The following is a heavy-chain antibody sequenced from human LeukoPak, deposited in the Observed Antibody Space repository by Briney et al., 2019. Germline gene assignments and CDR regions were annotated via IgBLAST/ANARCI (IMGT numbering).Heavy chain of an antibody. J-gene: IGHJ5*02. CDR2: ISAYNGNT. CDR1: GYTFTSYG. CDR3: ARDAVGATRWFDP. Sequence: VATVTVSCKASGYTFTSYGIRWGRQAPGQELEGMRWISAYNGNTNYAQKLQGRVTMTTDTSTSTACMKLRSLRSDDTAVYYCARDAVGATRWFDPWGQGTLVTVSS. D-gene: IGHD1-26*01. V-gene: IGHV1-18*01.